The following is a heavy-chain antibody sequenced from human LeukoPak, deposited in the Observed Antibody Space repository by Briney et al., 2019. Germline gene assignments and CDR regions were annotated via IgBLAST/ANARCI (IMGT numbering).Heavy chain of an antibody. CDR1: GFTFSNAW. D-gene: IGHD3-3*01. V-gene: IGHV3-15*01. Sequence: GGSLRLSCAASGFTFSNAWMTWVRQAPGKGLEWVGRIKSKTDGGTTDYAAPVKGRFTISRDDSKNTLYLRMNSLKTEDAAVYYCATDGGVLEWLPIDGDFDYWGQGTLVTVSS. J-gene: IGHJ4*02. CDR3: ATDGGVLEWLPIDGDFDY. CDR2: IKSKTDGGTT.